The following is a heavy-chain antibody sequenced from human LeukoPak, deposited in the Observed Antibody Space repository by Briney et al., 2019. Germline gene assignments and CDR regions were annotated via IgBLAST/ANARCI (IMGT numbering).Heavy chain of an antibody. CDR1: GFTFSSYA. CDR3: ARNTSGLKRGDAFDI. CDR2: ISGSAYST. Sequence: PGGSLRLSCAASGFTFSSYAMTWVRQAPGKGLEWISAISGSAYSTSYADSVKGRFTISRDNSKNTLYLQMNSLRAEDTAIYYCARNTSGLKRGDAFDIGAQGTMVTVSS. J-gene: IGHJ3*02. D-gene: IGHD1-14*01. V-gene: IGHV3-23*01.